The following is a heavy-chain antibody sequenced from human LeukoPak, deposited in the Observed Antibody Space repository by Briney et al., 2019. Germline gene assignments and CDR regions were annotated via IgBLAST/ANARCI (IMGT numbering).Heavy chain of an antibody. CDR1: GGSFSGYY. CDR2: INHSGST. D-gene: IGHD5-12*01. J-gene: IGHJ4*02. CDR3: ARSTGNSGYDFDY. V-gene: IGHV4-34*01. Sequence: SETLSLTCAVYGGSFSGYYWSWIRQPPGKGLEWIGEINHSGSTNYNPSLKSRVTISVDTSKNQFSLKLSSVTAADTAVYYCARSTGNSGYDFDYWGQGTLVTVSS.